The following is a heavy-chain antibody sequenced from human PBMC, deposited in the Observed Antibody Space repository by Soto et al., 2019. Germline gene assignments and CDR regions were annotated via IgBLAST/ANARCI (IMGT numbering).Heavy chain of an antibody. D-gene: IGHD6-19*01. J-gene: IGHJ4*02. CDR1: GGTFSTSA. CDR2: FVPVFGTA. Sequence: QVQLVQSGAEVKEPGSSVKVSCKASGGTFSTSALSWVRQAPGQGLEWMGGFVPVFGTAHYAQNFQNRVTITADESTSTTYRELSSLTSEDTAVYYCARGGSSAWSVPSHLDKWGQGTLVTVSS. V-gene: IGHV1-69*12. CDR3: ARGGSSAWSVPSHLDK.